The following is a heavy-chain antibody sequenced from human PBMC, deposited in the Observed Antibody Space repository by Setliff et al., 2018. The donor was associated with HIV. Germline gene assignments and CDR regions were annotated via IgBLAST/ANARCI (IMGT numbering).Heavy chain of an antibody. D-gene: IGHD2-2*01. CDR3: ARDPEAQIVVVPAYMDV. J-gene: IGHJ6*03. CDR2: IYHSGST. V-gene: IGHV4-39*02. Sequence: SETLSLTCTVSGGSISSGSYYWGWIRQPPGKGLEWIGSIYHSGSTYYNPSLKSRVTISVDTSKNQFSLKLSSVTAADTAVYYCARDPEAQIVVVPAYMDVWGKGTTVTVSS. CDR1: GGSISSGSYY.